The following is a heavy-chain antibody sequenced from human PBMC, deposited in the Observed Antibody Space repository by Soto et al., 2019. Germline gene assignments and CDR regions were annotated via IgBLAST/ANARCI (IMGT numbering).Heavy chain of an antibody. J-gene: IGHJ4*02. CDR3: ARSPGYSSGWYDW. D-gene: IGHD6-19*01. Sequence: EVQLMESGGGLVKPGGSLRLSCAASGFTFNTYSMKWVRQAPGKGLEWVSSISGSSSYIYYADSVKGRFTISRDNAKNSLYLQMNSLKAEDTAVYYCARSPGYSSGWYDWWGQGTLVTVSS. V-gene: IGHV3-21*01. CDR1: GFTFNTYS. CDR2: ISGSSSYI.